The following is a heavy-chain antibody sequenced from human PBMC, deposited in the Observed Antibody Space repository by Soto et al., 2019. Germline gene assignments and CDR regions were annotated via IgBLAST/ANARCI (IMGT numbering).Heavy chain of an antibody. Sequence: QVQLVQSGAEVKRPGDSAKVSCKASGYRFASYNIYWVRQVKGQGLEWMGWMNPNSGDKGYAQKFLDRVIMTRDTTIKTAYLELTSLTAEDTAVYYCARGGRYLEWFPWFDPWGQGTLVTVSS. V-gene: IGHV1-8*01. CDR3: ARGGRYLEWFPWFDP. D-gene: IGHD3-3*01. J-gene: IGHJ5*02. CDR2: MNPNSGDK. CDR1: GYRFASYN.